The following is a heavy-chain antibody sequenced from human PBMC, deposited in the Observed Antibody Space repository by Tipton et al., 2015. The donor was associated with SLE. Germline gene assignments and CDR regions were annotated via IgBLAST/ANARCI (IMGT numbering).Heavy chain of an antibody. CDR1: GASIGSGGYS. CDR2: IFHSGIT. D-gene: IGHD5-18*01. CDR3: ARTAGRSVKLWYFDL. V-gene: IGHV4-30-2*01. J-gene: IGHJ2*01. Sequence: RSLRLSCAVSGASIGSGGYSWNWIRQPPGKGLQWIGYIFHSGITYYNPSLKSRVTMSVDRSKNQFSLKLSSVTDVDTAVYYCARTAGRSVKLWYFDLWGRGTLVTVSS.